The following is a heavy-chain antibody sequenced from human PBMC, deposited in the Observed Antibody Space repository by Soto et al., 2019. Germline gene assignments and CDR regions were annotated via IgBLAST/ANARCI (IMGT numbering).Heavy chain of an antibody. J-gene: IGHJ4*01. CDR1: GYTFTSYA. V-gene: IGHV1-3*01. D-gene: IGHD3-22*01. CDR3: VTVPPKFQKDDYDIMDFFEYFDD. Sequence: ASVKVSCKASGYTFTSYAMHWVRQAPGQRLEWMGWINAGNGNTKYSQKFQGRVTITRDTSASTAYMELSGLRSEDTAVYYCVTVPPKFQKDDYDIMDFFEYFDDWGDGTLVTDS. CDR2: INAGNGNT.